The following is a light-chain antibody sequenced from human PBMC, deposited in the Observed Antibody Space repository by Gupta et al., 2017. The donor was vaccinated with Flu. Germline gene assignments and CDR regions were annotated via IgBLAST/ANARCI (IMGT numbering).Light chain of an antibody. CDR2: CAS. V-gene: IGKV3-15*01. CDR1: QSISNN. CDR3: QQYYNGPLT. Sequence: DIVLTQSPATLSVSPGDRATLACTASQSISNNLAWYKQKPGQATRLLIYCASTRATGIPARFSGSGSGTGFTSTISSLQSEDCVVYYCQQYYNGPLTFGGGTKVEIK. J-gene: IGKJ4*01.